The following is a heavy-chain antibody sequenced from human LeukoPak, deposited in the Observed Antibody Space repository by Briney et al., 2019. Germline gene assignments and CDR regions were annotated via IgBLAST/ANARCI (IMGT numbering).Heavy chain of an antibody. D-gene: IGHD3-22*01. CDR3: ARQGDSSWLNKFDL. J-gene: IGHJ5*02. CDR1: GYIFASHW. CDR2: IYPGDSDT. V-gene: IGHV5-51*01. Sequence: GESLKISCKGSGYIFASHWIGWVRQTPGKGLEWIGIIYPGDSDTKYTPSFQGQVTISADKSIGTAYLQWSSLKASDTAIYYCARQGDSSWLNKFDLWGQGTLVSVSS.